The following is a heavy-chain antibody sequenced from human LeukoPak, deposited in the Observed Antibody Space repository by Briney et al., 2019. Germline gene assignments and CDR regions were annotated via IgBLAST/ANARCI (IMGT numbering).Heavy chain of an antibody. D-gene: IGHD2-2*01. V-gene: IGHV4-59*01. CDR2: IYYSGST. CDR1: RGSISSYY. CDR3: ARAKDIVVVPAHFDI. Sequence: SETLSLTCTVSRGSISSYYWSWIRQPPGKGLDWIGYIYYSGSTNYNPSLKSRVTISVDTSKNQFSLELSSVTAADTAVYYCARAKDIVVVPAHFDIWGQGTMVTVSS. J-gene: IGHJ3*02.